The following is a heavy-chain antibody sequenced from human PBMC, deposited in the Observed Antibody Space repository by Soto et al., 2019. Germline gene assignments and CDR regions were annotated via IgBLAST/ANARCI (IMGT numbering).Heavy chain of an antibody. CDR2: IYYSGST. CDR1: GGSISSYY. V-gene: IGHV4-59*01. J-gene: IGHJ4*02. D-gene: IGHD3-9*01. Sequence: PSETLSLTCAVYGGSISSYYWSWIRQPPGKGLEWIGYIYYSGSTNYNPSLKSRVTISVDTSKNQFSLKLSSVTAADTAVYYCARAYYDILTGYYSLDYWGQGTLVTVSS. CDR3: ARAYYDILTGYYSLDY.